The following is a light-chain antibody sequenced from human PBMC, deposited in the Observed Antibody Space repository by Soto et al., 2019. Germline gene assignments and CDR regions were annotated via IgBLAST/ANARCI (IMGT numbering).Light chain of an antibody. CDR2: DAS. J-gene: IGKJ4*01. Sequence: AIQLTQSPSSLSASVGDRVTITCRASQGISSALAWYQQKPGKAPKLLIYDASSLESGVPSRFSGSGSVTDFTLTISSLQPEDFAPYYCQQFNNYPQLTFGGGTKVEIK. V-gene: IGKV1D-13*01. CDR1: QGISSA. CDR3: QQFNNYPQLT.